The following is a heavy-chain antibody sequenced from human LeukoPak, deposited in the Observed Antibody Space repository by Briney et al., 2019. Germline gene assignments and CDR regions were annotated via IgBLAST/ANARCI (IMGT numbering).Heavy chain of an antibody. CDR2: INSGGSST. CDR1: GFTFSSYW. CDR3: AREGRIQNYYYYMDV. J-gene: IGHJ6*03. V-gene: IGHV3-74*01. Sequence: GSLRLSCAASGFTFSSYWMHWVRQAPGKGLVWVSRINSGGSSTSYADSVKGRFTISRDYAKNTLYLQMNSLRAEDTAVYYCAREGRIQNYYYYMDVWGKGTTVTVSS.